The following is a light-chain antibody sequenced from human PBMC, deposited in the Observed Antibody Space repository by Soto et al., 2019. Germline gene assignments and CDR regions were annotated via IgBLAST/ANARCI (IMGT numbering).Light chain of an antibody. Sequence: DIQMTQSPSTLSASVGDRVTITCRASQSISSWLAWYQQKPGKAPNLLIYRASSLETGVPSRFSGSGSGTEFTLTISSLQPDDFATYYCQQYNNYSTFGQGTKVEIK. CDR2: RAS. V-gene: IGKV1-5*03. CDR3: QQYNNYST. J-gene: IGKJ1*01. CDR1: QSISSW.